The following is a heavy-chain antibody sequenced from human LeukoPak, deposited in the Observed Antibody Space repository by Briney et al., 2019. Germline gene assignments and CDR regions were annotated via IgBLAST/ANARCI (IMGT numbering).Heavy chain of an antibody. V-gene: IGHV3-30-3*01. Sequence: ALRLSCAASGFTFSSYAMHWVRQAPGKGLEWVAVISYDGSNKYYADSVKGRFTISRDNSKNTLYLQMNSLRAEDTAVYYCARGLGSYHIDYWGQGTLVTVSS. CDR3: ARGLGSYHIDY. D-gene: IGHD1-26*01. CDR1: GFTFSSYA. CDR2: ISYDGSNK. J-gene: IGHJ4*02.